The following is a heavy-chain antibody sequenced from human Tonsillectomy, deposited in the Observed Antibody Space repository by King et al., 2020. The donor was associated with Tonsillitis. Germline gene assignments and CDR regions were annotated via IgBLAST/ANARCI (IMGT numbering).Heavy chain of an antibody. V-gene: IGHV3-30*18. CDR2: ISFDGNNK. CDR1: GFTFSSYD. J-gene: IGHJ4*02. D-gene: IGHD3-22*01. Sequence: VQLVESGGGVVQPGRSLRLSCAASGFTFSSYDMHWVRQAPGKGLEWVAVISFDGNNKYYADSVKGRFTISRDNSRNTLYLRMNSLTAEDTAVYYCAKDLGDYYDSSGYFDYWRQGPLVTVSS. CDR3: AKDLGDYYDSSGYFDY.